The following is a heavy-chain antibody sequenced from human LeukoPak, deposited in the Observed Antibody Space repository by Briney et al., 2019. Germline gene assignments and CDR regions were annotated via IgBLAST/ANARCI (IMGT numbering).Heavy chain of an antibody. J-gene: IGHJ4*02. CDR1: GGSISSGDYY. V-gene: IGHV4-30-4*08. CDR2: IYYSGST. D-gene: IGHD3-16*01. Sequence: PSETLSLTCTVSGGSISSGDYYWSWIRQPPGKGLEWIGYIYYSGSTYYNPSLKSRVTISVDTSKNQFSLKLSSVTAADTAVYYCARDLKGGLIDYWGQGTLVTVSS. CDR3: ARDLKGGLIDY.